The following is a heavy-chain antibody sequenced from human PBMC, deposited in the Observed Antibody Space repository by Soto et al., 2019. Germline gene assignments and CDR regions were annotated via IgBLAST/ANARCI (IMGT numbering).Heavy chain of an antibody. CDR3: VKDFSASVRGSYQYYFDH. D-gene: IGHD3-16*02. CDR1: GFIFSKNG. CDR2: VQYDGSKE. Sequence: QVKLVESGGGVVQPGRSLRLSCAASGFIFSKNGMFWVRQAPGKGLEWVAVVQYDGSKEWHADSVKGRFSVSKDNSKNMVYLQMNSLTDEDTGMYYCVKDFSASVRGSYQYYFDHWGQGTLVTVSP. V-gene: IGHV3-30*18. J-gene: IGHJ4*02.